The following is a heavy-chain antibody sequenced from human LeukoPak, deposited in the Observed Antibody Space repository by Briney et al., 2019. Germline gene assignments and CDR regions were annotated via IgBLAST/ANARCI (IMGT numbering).Heavy chain of an antibody. V-gene: IGHV1-2*02. CDR3: ASDLCSGGSCYSFDY. Sequence: ASVKVSCKASGYTFTGYYMHWVRQAPGQGLEWMGWINPNSGDTNYAQKFQGRVTMTRDTSISTAYMELSRLRSDDTAVYYCASDLCSGGSCYSFDYWGQGTLVTVSS. D-gene: IGHD2-15*01. CDR1: GYTFTGYY. CDR2: INPNSGDT. J-gene: IGHJ4*02.